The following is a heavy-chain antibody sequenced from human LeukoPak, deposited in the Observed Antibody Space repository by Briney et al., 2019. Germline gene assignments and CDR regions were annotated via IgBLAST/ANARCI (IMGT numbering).Heavy chain of an antibody. CDR2: INYNGRDT. D-gene: IGHD6-19*01. CDR3: AKDGHCPDSICPTNIAVAGYVDS. CDR1: GFTLSSYT. Sequence: GGSLRLSCAASGFTLSSYTMNWVRQAPGKGLEWVSIINYNGRDTYYADSVKGRFTISRDNSKNMAYLQMNRLRAEDTAIYYCAKDGHCPDSICPTNIAVAGYVDSWGQGTLVTVSS. V-gene: IGHV3-23*01. J-gene: IGHJ4*02.